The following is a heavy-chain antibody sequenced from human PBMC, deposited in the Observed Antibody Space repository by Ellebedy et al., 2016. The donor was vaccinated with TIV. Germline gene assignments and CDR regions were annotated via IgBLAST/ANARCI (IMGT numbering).Heavy chain of an antibody. J-gene: IGHJ4*02. V-gene: IGHV3-33*01. CDR1: GFTFSEHS. CDR2: IWYDGSLT. D-gene: IGHD5-18*01. Sequence: GGSLRLXCVASGFTFSEHSMHWVRQAPGKGLEWVAVIWYDGSLTYYGDSMKGRFSISRDNANNTLYLQMNSRRAEDTAVYYCAIDVHTAVAPYFAYWGQGTLVTVSS. CDR3: AIDVHTAVAPYFAY.